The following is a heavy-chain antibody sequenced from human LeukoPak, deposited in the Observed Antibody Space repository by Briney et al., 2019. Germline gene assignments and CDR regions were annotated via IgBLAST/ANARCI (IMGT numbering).Heavy chain of an antibody. V-gene: IGHV3-30*18. J-gene: IGHJ6*02. CDR2: ISYDGSNK. Sequence: GGSLRLSCAASGFTFSSYGMHWVRQAPGKGLEWVAVISYDGSNKYYADSVKGRFTISRDNSKNTLYLQMNSLRAEDTAVYYCAKFFSTVTTSYDILTGYYYYYYYGMDVWGQGTTVTVSS. CDR1: GFTFSSYG. CDR3: AKFFSTVTTSYDILTGYYYYYYYGMDV. D-gene: IGHD3-9*01.